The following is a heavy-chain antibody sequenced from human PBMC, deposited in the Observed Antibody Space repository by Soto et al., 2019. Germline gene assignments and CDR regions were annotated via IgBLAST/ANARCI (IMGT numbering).Heavy chain of an antibody. J-gene: IGHJ4*02. CDR2: INAGNGNT. V-gene: IGHV1-3*01. CDR1: GYTFTSYA. D-gene: IGHD3-10*01. Sequence: QVQLVQSGAEVKKPGASVKVSCKASGYTFTSYAMHWVRQAPGQRLEWMGWINAGNGNTKYSQNFQGRVTMTTDTSTSTAYMELRSLRSDDTAVYYCVRDLDASGSYYTDYWGQGTLVTVSS. CDR3: VRDLDASGSYYTDY.